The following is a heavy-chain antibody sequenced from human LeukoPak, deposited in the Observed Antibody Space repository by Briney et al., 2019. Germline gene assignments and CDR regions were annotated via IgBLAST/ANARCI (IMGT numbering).Heavy chain of an antibody. J-gene: IGHJ4*02. V-gene: IGHV1-69*05. CDR2: IIPIFGTA. Sequence: SVKVSCKASGGTFISYAISWVGQAPGQGLEWMGGIIPIFGTANYAQKFQGRVTITTDESTSTAYMELSSLRSEDTAVCYCARGDFWSGSLDYWGQGTLVTVSS. CDR1: GGTFISYA. CDR3: ARGDFWSGSLDY. D-gene: IGHD3-3*01.